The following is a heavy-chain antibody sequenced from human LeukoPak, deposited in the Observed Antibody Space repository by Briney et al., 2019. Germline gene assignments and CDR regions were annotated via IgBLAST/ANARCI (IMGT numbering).Heavy chain of an antibody. CDR3: ARVRLWSSDY. CDR2: IGSSTKTV. Sequence: GGSLRLSCAASGFTFSDYAMNWVRQAPGKGLEWVGYIGSSTKTVFYADSVEGRFTISRDNAKNSVYLQVSSLRDEDTAVYYCARVRLWSSDYWGQGTLVTVSS. D-gene: IGHD3-16*01. J-gene: IGHJ4*02. V-gene: IGHV3-48*02. CDR1: GFTFSDYA.